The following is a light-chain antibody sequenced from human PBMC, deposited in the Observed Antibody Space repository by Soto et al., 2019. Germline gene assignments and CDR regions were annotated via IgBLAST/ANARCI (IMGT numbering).Light chain of an antibody. CDR1: QSISNY. J-gene: IGKJ1*01. CDR3: QQSDSTPQT. CDR2: AAS. V-gene: IGKV1-39*01. Sequence: DIQMTQSPSSLSASVGDRVTISCRASQSISNYLNWYQQKPGTAPKLLIYAASSLQSGVPSXCSGSGSGTDFTLNISSLQIEDFATYFCQQSDSTPQTFGQGTKVEIK.